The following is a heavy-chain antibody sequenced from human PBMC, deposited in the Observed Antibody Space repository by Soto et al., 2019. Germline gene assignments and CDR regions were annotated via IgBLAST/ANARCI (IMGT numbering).Heavy chain of an antibody. Sequence: QVQLQESGPGLVKPSQTLSLTCTVSGGSISSGGYYWSWLRQHPGKGLEWIGYIYYSGSTYYNPSLQSRVTISLDTSQNQFSLKLSSVTAADTAVYYCARRIPVAGLFDYWGQGTLVTVSS. CDR3: ARRIPVAGLFDY. J-gene: IGHJ4*02. CDR2: IYYSGST. CDR1: GGSISSGGYY. D-gene: IGHD6-19*01. V-gene: IGHV4-31*03.